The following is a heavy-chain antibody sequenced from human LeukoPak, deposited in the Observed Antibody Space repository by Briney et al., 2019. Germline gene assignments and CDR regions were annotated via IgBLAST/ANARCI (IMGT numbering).Heavy chain of an antibody. CDR2: IYYSGST. V-gene: IGHV4-61*08. CDR3: AREPVYYYDSSGYPPNRDAFDI. D-gene: IGHD3-22*01. J-gene: IGHJ3*02. CDR1: GGSISSGDYY. Sequence: SETLSLTCTVSGGSISSGDYYWSWIRQPPGKGLEWIGYIYYSGSTNYNPSLKSRVTISVDTSKNQFSLKLSSVTAADTAVYYCAREPVYYYDSSGYPPNRDAFDIWGQGTMVTVS.